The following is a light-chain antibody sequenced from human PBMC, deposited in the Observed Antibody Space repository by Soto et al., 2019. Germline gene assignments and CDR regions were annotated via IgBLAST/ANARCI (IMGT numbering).Light chain of an antibody. CDR3: QQYSDYSQT. J-gene: IGKJ1*01. V-gene: IGKV1-5*01. Sequence: DIQMTQTPSTLSASVGDRVTITCRASQSISSRLAWYQQKPGKAPKFLIYDASTLQSGVSSRFSGSGSGTEFTLTITSLQPDDYATYYCQQYSDYSQTFGQGTKVEIK. CDR1: QSISSR. CDR2: DAS.